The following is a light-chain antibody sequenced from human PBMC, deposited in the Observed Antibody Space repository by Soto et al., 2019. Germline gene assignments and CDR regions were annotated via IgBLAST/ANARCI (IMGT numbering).Light chain of an antibody. J-gene: IGKJ1*01. V-gene: IGKV1-5*01. Sequence: DIQMTQSPSTLSASIGDRVTITCRASQSISRWVAWYQQKPGKAPKVLIWDASSLQRGVPSRFSGSGSGTEFTLTISSLQPDDFATYYCQQYNDYSTWTFGQGTKVDI. CDR2: DAS. CDR3: QQYNDYSTWT. CDR1: QSISRW.